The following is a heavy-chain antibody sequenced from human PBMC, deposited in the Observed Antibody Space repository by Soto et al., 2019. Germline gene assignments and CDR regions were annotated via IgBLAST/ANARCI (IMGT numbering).Heavy chain of an antibody. CDR3: ARDAIVVVPAAIGYYFDY. J-gene: IGHJ4*02. CDR1: GFTFNSYG. V-gene: IGHV3-30*19. D-gene: IGHD2-2*01. Sequence: QVQVVESGGRVVQPGRSLRLSCAASGFTFNSYGMHWVRQAPGKGLEWVAVIWYDGSNKYYADSVKGRFTISRDNSKNTLYLQMNSLRAEDTAVYYCARDAIVVVPAAIGYYFDYWGQGTLVTVSS. CDR2: IWYDGSNK.